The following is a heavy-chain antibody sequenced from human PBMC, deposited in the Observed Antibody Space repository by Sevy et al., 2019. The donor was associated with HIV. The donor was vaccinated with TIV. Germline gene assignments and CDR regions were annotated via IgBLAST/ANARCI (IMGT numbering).Heavy chain of an antibody. J-gene: IGHJ6*02. V-gene: IGHV4-31*03. Sequence: SETLSLTCTVSGGSISSGGYYWSWIRQHPGKGLEWIGYIYYSGSTYYNPSLKSRVTISVDTSKNQFSLKLSPVTAADTAVYYCAREGDCRYSSSCYGMDFWGQGTTVTVSS. D-gene: IGHD6-13*01. CDR3: AREGDCRYSSSCYGMDF. CDR1: GGSISSGGYY. CDR2: IYYSGST.